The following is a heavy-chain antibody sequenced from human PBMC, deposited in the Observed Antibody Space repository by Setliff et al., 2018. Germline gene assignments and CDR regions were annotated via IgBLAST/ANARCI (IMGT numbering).Heavy chain of an antibody. CDR1: GYTFTNYG. D-gene: IGHD4-17*01. CDR3: ARDYGASDGFDI. CDR2: ISGYNGKT. V-gene: IGHV1-18*01. Sequence: GASVKVSCKASGYTFTNYGVSWVRQAPGQGLEWMGWISGYNGKTNYAQKVQGRVSMTTHTSTSTAYMELRSLRSDDTAVYYCARDYGASDGFDIWGQGTMVTVSS. J-gene: IGHJ3*02.